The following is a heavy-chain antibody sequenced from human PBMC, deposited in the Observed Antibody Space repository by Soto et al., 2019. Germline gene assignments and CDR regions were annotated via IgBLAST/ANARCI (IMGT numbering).Heavy chain of an antibody. CDR1: GGPFSGYY. CDR2: INHSGST. V-gene: IGHV4-34*01. J-gene: IGHJ6*02. CDR3: ARGGGCSSTSCYGYYYYYYGMDV. D-gene: IGHD2-2*01. Sequence: SETLSLTCAVYGGPFSGYYWSWIRQPPGKGLEWIGEINHSGSTNYNPSLKSRVTISVDTSKNQFSLKLSSVTAADTAVYYCARGGGCSSTSCYGYYYYYYGMDVWGQGTTVTVSS.